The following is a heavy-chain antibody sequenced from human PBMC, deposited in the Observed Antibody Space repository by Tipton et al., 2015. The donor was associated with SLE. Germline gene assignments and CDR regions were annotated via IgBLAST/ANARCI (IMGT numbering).Heavy chain of an antibody. CDR1: GGSIRSYY. J-gene: IGHJ4*02. CDR2: MYYSGIT. Sequence: LRLSCSVSGGSIRSYYWSWIRQTPGKGLEWIGYMYYSGITNYNPSLKSRVTISVDTSKNQFSLKLSSVTAADTAVYYCARDFWSGYGSFDSWGQGTLVTVSP. CDR3: ARDFWSGYGSFDS. V-gene: IGHV4-59*01. D-gene: IGHD3-3*01.